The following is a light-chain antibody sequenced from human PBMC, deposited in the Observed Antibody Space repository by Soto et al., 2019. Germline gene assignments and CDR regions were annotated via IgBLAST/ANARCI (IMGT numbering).Light chain of an antibody. CDR2: GAS. J-gene: IGKJ1*01. CDR3: QQYGSSSWT. CDR1: QSVSSN. Sequence: EIAMTQSPATLSLSPGERATLYCWASQSVSSNLAWYQQKPGQAPRLLIYGASTRVTGVPARFSGSGSGTEFILIISSLQSEDFAVYYCQQYGSSSWTFGQGTKVEIK. V-gene: IGKV3-15*01.